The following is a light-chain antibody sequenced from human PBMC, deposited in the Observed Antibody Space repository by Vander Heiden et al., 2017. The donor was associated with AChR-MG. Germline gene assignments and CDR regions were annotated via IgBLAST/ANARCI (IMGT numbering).Light chain of an antibody. CDR3: AAWDDSLIGSRV. CDR1: SSNIGSNP. V-gene: IGLV1-44*01. CDR2: SNN. Sequence: QSVLTQPPSVSGTPGQRVTISCSGSSSNIGSNPVNWYQQLPGTAPKLLIYSNNQRPSGVPDRFSGSKSGTSASLAISGLQSEDEADYYCAAWDDSLIGSRVFGGGTKLTVL. J-gene: IGLJ3*02.